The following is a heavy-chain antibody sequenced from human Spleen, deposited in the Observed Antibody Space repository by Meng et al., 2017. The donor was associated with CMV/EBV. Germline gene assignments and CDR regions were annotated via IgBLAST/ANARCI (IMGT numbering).Heavy chain of an antibody. CDR2: IYYSATT. J-gene: IGHJ6*02. V-gene: IGHV4-39*07. CDR3: AKGVSPGYYYYYGMDV. D-gene: IGHD2-15*01. CDR1: DDSIGRSAFY. Sequence: GSLSLTCTVSDDSIGRSAFYWVWIRQPPGRGLEWIGSIYYSATTYYEPSLKSRVTISRDTSKKQFSLKLTSVTAADTAVYYCAKGVSPGYYYYYGMDVWGQGTTVTVSS.